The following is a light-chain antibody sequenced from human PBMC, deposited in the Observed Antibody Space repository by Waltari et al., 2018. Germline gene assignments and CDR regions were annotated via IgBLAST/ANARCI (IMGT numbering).Light chain of an antibody. CDR1: QGLNSY. CDR2: SAS. CDR3: QQVDDYPYT. V-gene: IGKV1-9*01. Sequence: IQLTQSPSSLSASVGDRVTITCRASQGLNSYLAWYQQKPGKAPKLLIYSASSLQSGVPSRFGGSGSGTDFTLTIASLQPEDFATYYCQQVDDYPYTFGQGTKLDI. J-gene: IGKJ2*01.